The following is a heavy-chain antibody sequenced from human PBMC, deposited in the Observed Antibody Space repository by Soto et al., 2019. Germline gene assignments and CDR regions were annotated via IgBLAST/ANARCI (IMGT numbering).Heavy chain of an antibody. CDR1: GFTLSSYP. V-gene: IGHV3-23*01. CDR2: VSVDAGTT. CDR3: AKDGIRGIHIDN. J-gene: IGHJ4*02. Sequence: VQLLESGGGLVQRGGSLRLSCAASGFTLSSYPMSWVRQAPGKGVQWVASVSVDAGTTYYADSVKGRFTISRDNSKNTLHLQMDSVRADDTAVYYCAKDGIRGIHIDNWGQGTPVTVSS.